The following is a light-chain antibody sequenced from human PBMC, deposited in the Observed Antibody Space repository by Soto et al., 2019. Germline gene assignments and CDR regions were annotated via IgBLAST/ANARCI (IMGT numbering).Light chain of an antibody. CDR2: GAS. V-gene: IGKV3-20*01. Sequence: VLPLSPVTLPFSPGEPATLACRACRIVNSNYLAWYQQRPGQTPRLLIYGASSRAADIPDRFSGSGSGTDFTLTVSRLEPEDFAVYYCQQYGGSPSYTFGQGTKVDSK. CDR1: RIVNSNY. CDR3: QQYGGSPSYT. J-gene: IGKJ2*01.